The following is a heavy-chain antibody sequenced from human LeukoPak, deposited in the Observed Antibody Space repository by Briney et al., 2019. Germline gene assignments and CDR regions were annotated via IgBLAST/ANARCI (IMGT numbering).Heavy chain of an antibody. D-gene: IGHD2-2*01. Sequence: ASVKVSCKVSGYTLTELPMQWVRQAPGKGLEWMGSFDPEDGEAIYAQKFQGRVTMTEDIATDTAYMELSSLRSEDTAVYYCATGPPYCSSTSCSELGNWFDPWGQGTLVTVSS. CDR3: ATGPPYCSSTSCSELGNWFDP. V-gene: IGHV1-24*01. CDR2: FDPEDGEA. J-gene: IGHJ5*02. CDR1: GYTLTELP.